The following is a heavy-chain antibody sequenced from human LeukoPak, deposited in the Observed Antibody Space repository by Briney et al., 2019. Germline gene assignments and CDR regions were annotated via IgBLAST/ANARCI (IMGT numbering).Heavy chain of an antibody. CDR1: GGSITSYY. V-gene: IGHV4-59*12. D-gene: IGHD6-19*01. CDR3: AGLGTAWYRDFDY. Sequence: PSETLSLTCTVSGGSITSYYWNWIRQPPGKGLEWIGYIHNSGSTNYNPSLKNRLTISIDTSKNHFSLNPTSVTAADTAVYFCAGLGTAWYRDFDYWGQGTLVTVSS. J-gene: IGHJ4*02. CDR2: IHNSGST.